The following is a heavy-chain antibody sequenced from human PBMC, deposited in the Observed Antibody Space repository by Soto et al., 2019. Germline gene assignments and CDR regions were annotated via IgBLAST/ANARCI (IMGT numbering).Heavy chain of an antibody. J-gene: IGHJ6*02. CDR1: GFTFSNAW. V-gene: IGHV3-15*07. CDR3: TTGYYGSGSYTYYYYYGMDV. D-gene: IGHD3-10*01. Sequence: GGSLRLSCAASGFTFSNAWMNWVRQAPGKGLEWVGRIKSKTDGGTTDYAAPVKGRFTISRDDSKNTLYLQMNSLKTEDTAVYYCTTGYYGSGSYTYYYYYGMDVWGQGTTVTVSS. CDR2: IKSKTDGGTT.